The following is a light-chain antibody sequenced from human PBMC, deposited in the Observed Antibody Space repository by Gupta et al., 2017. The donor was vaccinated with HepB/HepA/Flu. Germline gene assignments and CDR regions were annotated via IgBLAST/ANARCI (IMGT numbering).Light chain of an antibody. Sequence: ELVLTQSSRTLSLSSGERATISCRSSQSVSSNFLAWYQQKPGQAPRLLIHGASSRATGIPDRFSGSGSGTDFTLTISSLQPEDFAVYYCQQYGSSPLTFGGGTKVEIK. V-gene: IGKV3-20*01. CDR1: QSVSSNF. J-gene: IGKJ4*01. CDR2: GAS. CDR3: QQYGSSPLT.